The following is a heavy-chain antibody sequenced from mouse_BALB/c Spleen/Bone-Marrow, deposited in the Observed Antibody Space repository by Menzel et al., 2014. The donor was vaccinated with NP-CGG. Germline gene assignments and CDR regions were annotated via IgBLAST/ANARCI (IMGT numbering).Heavy chain of an antibody. CDR3: ARGSYYEGAMDY. CDR2: IWAGGST. Sequence: VQGVESGPGLVEPSQSLSITCTVSGFSLTSYGVHWVRQPPGKVLEWLGVIWAGGSTNYNSALMSRLSISKDNSKSQVFLKMNSLQTDDTAMYYCARGSYYEGAMDYWGQGTSVTVSS. V-gene: IGHV2-9*02. CDR1: GFSLTSYG. J-gene: IGHJ4*01. D-gene: IGHD1-1*01.